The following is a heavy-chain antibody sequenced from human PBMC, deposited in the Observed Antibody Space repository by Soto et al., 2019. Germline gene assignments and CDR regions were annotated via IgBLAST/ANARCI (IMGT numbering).Heavy chain of an antibody. J-gene: IGHJ4*02. D-gene: IGHD3-10*01. CDR2: ISAHNGNT. Sequence: QVHLVQSGAEVKKPGASVKVSCKGSGYTFTSYGITWVRQAPGQGLEWMGWISAHNGNTDYAQKLQGRVTVTRDTSTCTAYMELRSMRSDDTAVYYCARGRDGEYWGQGALVTVSS. CDR3: ARGRDGEY. V-gene: IGHV1-18*01. CDR1: GYTFTSYG.